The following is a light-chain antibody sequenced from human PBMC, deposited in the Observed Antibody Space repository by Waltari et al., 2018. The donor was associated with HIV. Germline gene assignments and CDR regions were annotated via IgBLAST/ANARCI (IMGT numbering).Light chain of an antibody. CDR2: EVT. J-gene: IGLJ3*02. CDR3: SSYAATTTIV. V-gene: IGLV2-14*01. Sequence: QSVLTQPASVSGSPGQSITISCTGPNSDIGDYDYVSCYQQHPGKAPKLLFYEVTIRSPGMSYRFAGSKPGNTASMTISGLQAEDEAHYYCSSYAATTTIVFGGGTRLTVL. CDR1: NSDIGDYDY.